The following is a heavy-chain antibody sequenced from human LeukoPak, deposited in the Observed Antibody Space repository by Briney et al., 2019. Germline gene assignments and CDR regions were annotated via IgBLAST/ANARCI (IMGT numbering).Heavy chain of an antibody. J-gene: IGHJ3*02. CDR3: ASSLGVADAFDI. Sequence: ASVKVSCKASGGTFSSYAISWVRQAPGQGLEWMGGIIPIFGTANYAQKFQGRVTMTTDTSTSTAYMELRSLRSDDTAVYYCASSLGVADAFDIWGQGTMVTVSS. D-gene: IGHD3-16*01. V-gene: IGHV1-69*05. CDR1: GGTFSSYA. CDR2: IIPIFGTA.